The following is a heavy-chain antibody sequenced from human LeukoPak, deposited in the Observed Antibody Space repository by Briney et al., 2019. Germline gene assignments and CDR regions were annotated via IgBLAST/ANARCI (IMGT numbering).Heavy chain of an antibody. D-gene: IGHD2-2*01. Sequence: SGGSLRLSCAASGFTFSSYGMHWVRQAPGKGLEWVAFIRYDGSNKYYADSVKGRFTISRDNSKNTRYLQMNSLRAEDTAVYYCAKMVGYCSSTSCYDGDDYWGQGTLVTVSS. CDR2: IRYDGSNK. J-gene: IGHJ4*02. V-gene: IGHV3-30*02. CDR3: AKMVGYCSSTSCYDGDDY. CDR1: GFTFSSYG.